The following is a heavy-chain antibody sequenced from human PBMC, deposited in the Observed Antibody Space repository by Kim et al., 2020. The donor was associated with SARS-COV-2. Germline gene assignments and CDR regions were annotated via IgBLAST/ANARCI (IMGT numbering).Heavy chain of an antibody. J-gene: IGHJ4*01. Sequence: GGSLRLSCAASGFTFDIYAMSWVRQAPGKGLEWVSAITGSAIGTYYADSVKGRFTIFRDNSEKTLFLLMNSLRAEDTAIYYCAGAGDYGVTKDYFDYWG. CDR3: AGAGDYGVTKDYFDY. CDR1: GFTFDIYA. CDR2: ITGSAIGT. D-gene: IGHD4-17*01. V-gene: IGHV3-23*01.